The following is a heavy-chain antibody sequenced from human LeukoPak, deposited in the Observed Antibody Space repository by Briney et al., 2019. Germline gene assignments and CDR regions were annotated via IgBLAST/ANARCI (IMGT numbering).Heavy chain of an antibody. J-gene: IGHJ4*02. CDR2: ISGSGTGT. V-gene: IGHV3-23*01. CDR3: ANGLPPHDY. CDR1: GFTFSSSA. D-gene: IGHD1-14*01. Sequence: PGGSLRLSCAASGFTFSSSAVSWVRQAPGKGLYWVSAISGSGTGTYYADSVKGRFTISRDNSKNTLYLQMNSLRAEDTAVYYCANGLPPHDYWGQGTLVTVSS.